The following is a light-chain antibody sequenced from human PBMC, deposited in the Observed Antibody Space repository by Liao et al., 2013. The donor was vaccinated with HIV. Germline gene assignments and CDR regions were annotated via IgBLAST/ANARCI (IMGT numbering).Light chain of an antibody. Sequence: SYELTQPPSVSVAPGATATITCGGDNIGGRSVHWYQHKAGQAPHLVISYDNDRPSGIPERFSGSNSGNSATLTISRVEPGDEADYYCQLWDSSSDHPYVFGTGTQVTVL. CDR3: QLWDSSSDHPYV. J-gene: IGLJ1*01. CDR2: YDN. CDR1: NIGGRS. V-gene: IGLV3-21*01.